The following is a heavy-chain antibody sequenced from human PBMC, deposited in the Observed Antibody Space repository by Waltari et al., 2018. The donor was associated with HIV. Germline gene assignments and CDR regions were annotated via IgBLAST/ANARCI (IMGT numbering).Heavy chain of an antibody. CDR2: IYTSGST. CDR3: ARDRNYYYDSSGYFFNAFDI. Sequence: QVQLQESGPGLVKPSQTLSLTCTVSGGPIRSGSYYWSWIRPPAGKGLEWIGRIYTSGSTNYNPSLKSRVTISVDTSKNQFSLKLSSVTAADTAVYYCARDRNYYYDSSGYFFNAFDIWGQGTMVTVSS. CDR1: GGPIRSGSYY. V-gene: IGHV4-61*02. D-gene: IGHD3-22*01. J-gene: IGHJ3*02.